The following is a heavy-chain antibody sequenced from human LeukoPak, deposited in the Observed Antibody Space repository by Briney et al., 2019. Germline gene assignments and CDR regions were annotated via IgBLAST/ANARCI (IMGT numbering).Heavy chain of an antibody. V-gene: IGHV1-58*02. CDR1: GFTFTSSA. D-gene: IGHD3-22*01. CDR3: AAAFYDSSGYSFDY. J-gene: IGHJ4*02. CDR2: IVVGNGNT. Sequence: ASVKVSCKASGFTFTSSAMQWVRQARGQRLEWIGWIVVGNGNTNYAQKFQERVTITRDMSTSTAYMELSSLRSEDTAVYYCAAAFYDSSGYSFDYWGQGTLVTVSS.